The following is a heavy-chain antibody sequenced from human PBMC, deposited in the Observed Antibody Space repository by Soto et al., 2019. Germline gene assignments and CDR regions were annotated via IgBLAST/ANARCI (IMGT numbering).Heavy chain of an antibody. CDR3: ARGWFGPDV. J-gene: IGHJ6*04. CDR2: IDNAGTDS. D-gene: IGHD3-10*01. CDR1: GFTLSGRS. V-gene: IGHV3-74*01. Sequence: EVQLVESGGGLVQPGGSLRLSCAASGFTLSGRSMHWVRQAPGKGLVWVSGIDNAGTDSTYADSVKGRFTSSRDNGKNMLYLQMNRLRVEDPAVYYCARGWFGPDVWGKGTTVTVSS.